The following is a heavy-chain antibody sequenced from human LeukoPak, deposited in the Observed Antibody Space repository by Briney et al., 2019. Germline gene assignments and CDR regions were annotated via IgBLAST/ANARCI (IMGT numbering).Heavy chain of an antibody. D-gene: IGHD4-17*01. CDR1: GGSISSETHS. CDR3: ARDRPVSRSPGVYGMDV. Sequence: PSETLSLTCAVSGGSISSETHSWRWIRQPPGKGLEWIGNIYYSGSTNYNPSLKSRVTISVDTSKSQFSLKLTSVTAADTAVYYCARDRPVSRSPGVYGMDVWGQGTTVTVSS. CDR2: IYYSGST. V-gene: IGHV4-61*01. J-gene: IGHJ6*02.